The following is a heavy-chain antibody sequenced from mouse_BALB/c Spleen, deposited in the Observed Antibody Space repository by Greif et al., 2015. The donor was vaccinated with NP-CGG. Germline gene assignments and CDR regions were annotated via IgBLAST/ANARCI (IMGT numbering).Heavy chain of an antibody. CDR2: ISSGGST. V-gene: IGHV5-6-5*01. CDR3: ARGGGDYGSAY. D-gene: IGHD1-1*01. J-gene: IGHJ3*01. Sequence: EVHLVESGGGLVKPGGSLKLSCAASGFTFSSYAMSWVRQTPEKRLEWVASISSGGSTYYPDSVKGRFTISRDNARNILYLQMSSLRSEDTAMYYCARGGGDYGSAYWGQGTLVTVSA. CDR1: GFTFSSYA.